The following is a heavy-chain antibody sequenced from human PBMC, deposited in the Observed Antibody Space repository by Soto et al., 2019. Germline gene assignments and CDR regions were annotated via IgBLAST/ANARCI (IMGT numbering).Heavy chain of an antibody. J-gene: IGHJ4*02. CDR3: ATSMGRGGNDY. Sequence: EVQLVESGGGLVQPGGSLRLSCAASGFTFSDNWMSWVRQAPGKGLECVANIKTDGSEKYYVDPVKGRFTISRDNAKNSLYLQMNSLSAEDMAVYYCATSMGRGGNDYWGQGTLVAVSS. CDR1: GFTFSDNW. D-gene: IGHD3-10*01. V-gene: IGHV3-7*05. CDR2: IKTDGSEK.